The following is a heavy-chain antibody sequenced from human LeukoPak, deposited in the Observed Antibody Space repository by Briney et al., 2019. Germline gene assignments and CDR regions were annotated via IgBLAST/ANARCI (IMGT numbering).Heavy chain of an antibody. CDR2: INHSGST. CDR3: ARVGVDYSGNIIKYFFDY. CDR1: GGSLSGYY. V-gene: IGHV4-34*01. J-gene: IGHJ4*02. Sequence: SETLSLTCAVYGGSLSGYYWSWIRQPPGKGLEWIGEINHSGSTNYNPSLKSRVTISVDTSQNQFSLELNSVTAADTAVYYCARVGVDYSGNIIKYFFDYWGQGTLVTVSS. D-gene: IGHD4-23*01.